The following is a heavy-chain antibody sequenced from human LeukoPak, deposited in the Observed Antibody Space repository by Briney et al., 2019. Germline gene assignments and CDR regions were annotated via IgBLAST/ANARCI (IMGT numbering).Heavy chain of an antibody. CDR1: VFSFSTYW. Sequence: PGGSLRLSCAASVFSFSTYWMSWVRQAPGKGLERVANINQDGTERYLVDSVKGRFTISRDNGNNSVFLQMNSLRDEDTAVYYCTRTLAARLFYFDYWGRGTLVTVSS. CDR3: TRTLAARLFYFDY. V-gene: IGHV3-7*01. CDR2: INQDGTER. D-gene: IGHD3-16*01. J-gene: IGHJ4*02.